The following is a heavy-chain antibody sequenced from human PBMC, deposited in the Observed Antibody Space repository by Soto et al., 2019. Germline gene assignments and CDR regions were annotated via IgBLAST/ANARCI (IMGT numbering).Heavy chain of an antibody. CDR3: ARLNAGTTYYYYGMDV. V-gene: IGHV4-39*01. J-gene: IGHJ6*02. D-gene: IGHD1-7*01. CDR2: IYYGENI. CDR1: GGSISSSSYY. Sequence: PSETLSLTCTVSGGSISSSSYYWGWIRRPPGKGLEWIGSIYYGENIFYNPSLKSRVTISIDTSKNQFSLKLSSVTAADTALYYCARLNAGTTYYYYGMDVWGQGTTVTVSS.